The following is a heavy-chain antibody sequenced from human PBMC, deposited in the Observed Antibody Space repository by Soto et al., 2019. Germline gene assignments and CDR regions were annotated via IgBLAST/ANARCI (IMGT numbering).Heavy chain of an antibody. D-gene: IGHD3-22*01. V-gene: IGHV4-31*03. Sequence: QVQLQESGPGLVKPSQTLSLTCTFSGGSISSGGYYWTWIRQHPGKGLEWIGYIYYSGTTYYNPSRRSRFSMSVDTSKNQFSLKLSSVTAADTAVYYCAKGTYFHDSGGYPRCYFDNGGQGTLVTVSS. CDR1: GGSISSGGYY. J-gene: IGHJ4*02. CDR3: AKGTYFHDSGGYPRCYFDN. CDR2: IYYSGTT.